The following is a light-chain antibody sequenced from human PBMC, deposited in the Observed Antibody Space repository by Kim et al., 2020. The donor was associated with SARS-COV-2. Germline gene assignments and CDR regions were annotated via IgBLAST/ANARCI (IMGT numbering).Light chain of an antibody. V-gene: IGLV1-44*01. J-gene: IGLJ3*02. CDR3: AAWDDSLNAHWV. Sequence: QSVVTQPPSASGTPGQRVTISCSGSSSNIGSNTVNWYQQLPGTAPKLLIYNNNQRPSGVPDRFSGSKSGTSASLAISGLQSEDEADYYCAAWDDSLNAHWVFGGGTKLTVL. CDR1: SSNIGSNT. CDR2: NNN.